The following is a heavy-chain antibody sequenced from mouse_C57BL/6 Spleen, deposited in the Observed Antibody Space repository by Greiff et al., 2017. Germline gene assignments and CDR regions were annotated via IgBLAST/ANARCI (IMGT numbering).Heavy chain of an antibody. Sequence: VQLQQSGAELVRPGASVTLSCKASGYTFTDYEMHWVKQTPVHGLEWIGAIDPETGVTAYNQKFTGKAILTADKSSSTAYMELRSLTSEDSAVYYCTRGGLRGLYYAMDYWGQGTSVTVSS. D-gene: IGHD2-4*01. CDR3: TRGGLRGLYYAMDY. CDR2: IDPETGVT. J-gene: IGHJ4*01. V-gene: IGHV1-15*01. CDR1: GYTFTDYE.